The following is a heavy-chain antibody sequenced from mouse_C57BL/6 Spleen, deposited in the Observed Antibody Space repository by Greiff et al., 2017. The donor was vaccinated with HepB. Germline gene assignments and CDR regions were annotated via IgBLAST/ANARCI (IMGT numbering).Heavy chain of an antibody. D-gene: IGHD2-3*01. CDR3: ARDDGYPWYFDV. CDR2: IYPSDSET. V-gene: IGHV1-61*01. Sequence: VQLQQPGAELVRPGSSVKLSCKASGYTFTSYWMDWVKQRPGQGLEWIGNIYPSDSETHYNQKFKDKATLTVDKSSSTAYMQLSSLTSEDSAVYYCARDDGYPWYFDVWGTGTTVTVSS. CDR1: GYTFTSYW. J-gene: IGHJ1*03.